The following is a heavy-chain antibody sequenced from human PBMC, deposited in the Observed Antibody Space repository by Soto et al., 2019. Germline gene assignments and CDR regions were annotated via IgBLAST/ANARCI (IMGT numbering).Heavy chain of an antibody. CDR2: INHSGST. CDR1: GGSFSGYY. D-gene: IGHD5-18*01. CDR3: ARGPFSGYSYGYYMDV. V-gene: IGHV4-34*01. Sequence: QVQLQQWGAGLLKPSETLSLTCAVYGGSFSGYYWSWIRQPPGKGLEWIGEINHSGSTNYNPSLKSRVTISVDTSKNQFSLKQSSVTAADTAVYYCARGPFSGYSYGYYMDVWGKGTTVTVSS. J-gene: IGHJ6*03.